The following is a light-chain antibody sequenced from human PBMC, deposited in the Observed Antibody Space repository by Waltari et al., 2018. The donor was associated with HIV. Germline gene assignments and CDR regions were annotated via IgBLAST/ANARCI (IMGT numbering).Light chain of an antibody. CDR1: NIDRRS. CDR2: YDS. J-gene: IGLJ2*01. CDR3: QVWDSTTDHVL. Sequence: LTQPPSVSVAPGETAIITCGALNIDRRSVHWYQQKEGQAPIVVMSYDSDRPAGIDERFSGFNSAHTATLTISRVGAGDEADYYCQVWDSTTDHVLFGGGTRLTVL. V-gene: IGLV3-21*04.